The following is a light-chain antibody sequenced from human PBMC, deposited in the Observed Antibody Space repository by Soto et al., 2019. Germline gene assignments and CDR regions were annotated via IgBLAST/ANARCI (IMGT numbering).Light chain of an antibody. CDR1: EGISSA. Sequence: EIVMTQSPSTLSVSPGEKATLSCRASEGISSALAWYQQKPGQAPRLLVYGASTRATGLPARFSGSGSGTEFTLTISSLQSEDFAVYFCQQYSNWPLTFGGGTKVEIK. CDR2: GAS. V-gene: IGKV3-15*01. CDR3: QQYSNWPLT. J-gene: IGKJ4*01.